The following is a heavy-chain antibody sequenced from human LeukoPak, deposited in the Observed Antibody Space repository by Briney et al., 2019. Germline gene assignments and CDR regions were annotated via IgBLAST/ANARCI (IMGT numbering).Heavy chain of an antibody. J-gene: IGHJ3*02. CDR1: GFTFDDYV. V-gene: IGHV3-43*02. D-gene: IGHD2-15*01. CDR3: AKGDSAAFDI. Sequence: GGSLRLSCAASGFTFDDYVMHWVRQAPGKGVKWVSLISGDGGSTYYADSVKGRFTISRDNSKNSLYLQMNSLRTDDTALYYCAKGDSAAFDIWGQGTMVTVSS. CDR2: ISGDGGST.